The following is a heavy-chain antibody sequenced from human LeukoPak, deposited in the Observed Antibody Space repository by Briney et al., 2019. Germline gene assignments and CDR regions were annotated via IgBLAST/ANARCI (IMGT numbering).Heavy chain of an antibody. CDR2: IRYDGSNK. CDR1: GFTFSSYG. V-gene: IGHV3-30*02. Sequence: GGSLRLSCAASGFTFSSYGMHWVRQAPGKGLEWVAFIRYDGSNKYYGDSVKGRFTISRDNSKNTLYLRMNSLRAEDTAVYHCAKILRGYSYGYYFDYWGQGTLVTVSS. D-gene: IGHD5-18*01. CDR3: AKILRGYSYGYYFDY. J-gene: IGHJ4*02.